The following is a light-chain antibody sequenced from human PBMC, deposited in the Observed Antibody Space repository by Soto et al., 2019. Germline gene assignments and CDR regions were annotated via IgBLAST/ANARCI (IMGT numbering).Light chain of an antibody. J-gene: IGKJ3*01. CDR2: GAS. CDR3: QHYNNLPPFT. V-gene: IGKV1-33*01. CDR1: EDIRTS. Sequence: DIQMTQSPSSLSASLGARVSITCQASEDIRTSLSWFQHKPGRAPKLLIYGASYLETGVPSRFRGSGSGTDFTLAISSLQPEDIATYYCQHYNNLPPFTFGPGTIVDVK.